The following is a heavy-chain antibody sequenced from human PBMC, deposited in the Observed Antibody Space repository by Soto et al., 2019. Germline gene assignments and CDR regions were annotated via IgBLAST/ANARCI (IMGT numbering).Heavy chain of an antibody. CDR3: ATIRYFDWFQNWFDP. CDR2: IYYSGST. V-gene: IGHV4-31*03. J-gene: IGHJ5*02. D-gene: IGHD3-9*01. CDR1: GGSISSGGYY. Sequence: QVQLQESGPGLVKPSQTLSLTCTVSGGSISSGGYYWSWIRQHPGKGLEWIGYIYYSGSTYYNPSLKSRVTISVDTTKNQFSLKLSSVTAADTVVYYCATIRYFDWFQNWFDPWGQGTLVTVSS.